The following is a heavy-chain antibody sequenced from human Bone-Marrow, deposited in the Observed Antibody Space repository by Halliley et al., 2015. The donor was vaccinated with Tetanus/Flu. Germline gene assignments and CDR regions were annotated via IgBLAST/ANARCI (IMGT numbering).Heavy chain of an antibody. CDR3: ARENSFDSGTYFFDY. V-gene: IGHV4-4*02. J-gene: IGHJ4*02. CDR2: TDDRGSS. Sequence: IGDTDDRGSSNYNPSLQSRVTISVDKSKNQFSLTLGSMTAADTAVYYCARENSFDSGTYFFDYWGLGTLVTVAS. D-gene: IGHD3-10*01.